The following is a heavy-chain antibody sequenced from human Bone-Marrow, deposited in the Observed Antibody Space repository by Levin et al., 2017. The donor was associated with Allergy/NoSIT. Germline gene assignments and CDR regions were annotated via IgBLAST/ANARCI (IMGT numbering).Heavy chain of an antibody. J-gene: IGHJ5*02. Sequence: GESLKISCKGSGFSFTTHWIAWVRQMPGKGLEWMGIIYPADSDTAYSPSFQGQVTVSADRSISTAYLQWTSLKASDTAMYYCARVNSKDDFWHGYYVDKWFDPWGQGTLVTVSS. CDR3: ARVNSKDDFWHGYYVDKWFDP. CDR1: GFSFTTHW. V-gene: IGHV5-51*01. CDR2: IYPADSDT. D-gene: IGHD3-3*01.